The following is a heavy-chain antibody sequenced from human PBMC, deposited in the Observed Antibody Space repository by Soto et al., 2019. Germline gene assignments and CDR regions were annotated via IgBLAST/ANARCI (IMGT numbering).Heavy chain of an antibody. J-gene: IGHJ6*02. CDR2: INPSGGST. Sequence: HVQLVQSGAEVKKPGASVKVSCKASGYTFTSYYMHLVRQAPGQGLEWMGIINPSGGSTSYAQKFHGRVNMTRDTSTITVYMELSSLRSADTAVYYCARVGSRSYYCMDVWGQRTTVTVSS. D-gene: IGHD6-13*01. CDR3: ARVGSRSYYCMDV. CDR1: GYTFTSYY. V-gene: IGHV1-46*01.